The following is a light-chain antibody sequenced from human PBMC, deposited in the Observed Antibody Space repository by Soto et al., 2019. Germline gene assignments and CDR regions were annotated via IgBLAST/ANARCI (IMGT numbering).Light chain of an antibody. J-gene: IGKJ4*01. CDR2: AQS. CDR3: QQLNSYPLN. Sequence: DIQLTQSPSFLSASVGDRVTITCRASQGISSYLAWYQQKPRKDTTLIIHAQSTLNTGAKSRFRGSGSGTEFTLTISSLQPEDFATYYCQQLNSYPLNFGGGNKVDIK. V-gene: IGKV1-9*01. CDR1: QGISSY.